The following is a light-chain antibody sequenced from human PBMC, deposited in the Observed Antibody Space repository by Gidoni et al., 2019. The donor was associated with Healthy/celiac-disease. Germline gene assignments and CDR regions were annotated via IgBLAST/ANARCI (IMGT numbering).Light chain of an antibody. V-gene: IGKV3-20*01. CDR3: QQYGSSPYT. J-gene: IGKJ2*01. Sequence: DIVLTQSPRTLSLSPGERATLSCRASQSVSRRDLAWYQQKPGQAPRLLIYGASSRATGIPDRFSGSGSGTDFTLTISRLEPEDFAVYYCQQYGSSPYTFGQGTKLEIK. CDR2: GAS. CDR1: QSVSRRD.